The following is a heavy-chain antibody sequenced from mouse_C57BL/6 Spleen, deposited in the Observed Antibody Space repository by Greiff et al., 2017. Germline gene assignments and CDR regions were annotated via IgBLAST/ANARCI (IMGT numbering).Heavy chain of an antibody. D-gene: IGHD2-1*01. CDR1: GYAFSSYW. CDR3: AREGNYFYAMDY. V-gene: IGHV1-80*01. CDR2: IYPGDGDT. J-gene: IGHJ4*01. Sequence: VQLQESGAELVKPGASVKISCKASGYAFSSYWMNWVKQRPGKGLEWIGQIYPGDGDTNYNGKFKGKATLTADKSYSTAYMQLSSLTSEDSAVYFCAREGNYFYAMDYWGQGTSVTVSS.